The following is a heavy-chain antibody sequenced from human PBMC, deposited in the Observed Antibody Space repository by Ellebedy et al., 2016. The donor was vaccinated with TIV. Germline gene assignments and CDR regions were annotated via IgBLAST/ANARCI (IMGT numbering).Heavy chain of an antibody. CDR3: ARDQVYGIQLWFDY. D-gene: IGHD5-18*01. J-gene: IGHJ4*02. CDR2: ITSSSSST. Sequence: GESLKISCAVSGFTFSSYSMTWVRQAPGKGLEWVSYITSSSSSTYYADSVKGRFTISRDNSKNTLYLQMNSLRAEDTAVYYCARDQVYGIQLWFDYWGQGTLVTVSS. CDR1: GFTFSSYS. V-gene: IGHV3-48*01.